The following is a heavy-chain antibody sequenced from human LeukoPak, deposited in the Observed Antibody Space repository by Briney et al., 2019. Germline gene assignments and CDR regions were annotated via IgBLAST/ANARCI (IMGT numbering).Heavy chain of an antibody. D-gene: IGHD6-19*01. J-gene: IGHJ3*02. Sequence: HSGGSLRLSCAASGFTFSSYAMHWVRQAPGKGLEWVAVISYDGSNKYYADSVKGRFTISRDNSKNTLYLQMNSLRAEDTAVYCCAGGHTIGSGWYHDAFDIWGQGTMVTVSS. CDR1: GFTFSSYA. CDR3: AGGHTIGSGWYHDAFDI. V-gene: IGHV3-30-3*01. CDR2: ISYDGSNK.